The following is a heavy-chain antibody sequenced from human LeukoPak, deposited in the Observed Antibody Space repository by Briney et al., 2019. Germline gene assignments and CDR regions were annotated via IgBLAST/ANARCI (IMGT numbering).Heavy chain of an antibody. CDR3: ARSGGYGGLIDY. CDR2: ISSDSSYI. CDR1: GFTFSSYS. Sequence: GGSLRLSCAASGFTFSSYSMNWVRQAPGKGLEWVSSISSDSSYIYYADSVKGRFTISRDNAKDSLYLQMNSLRAEDTAVYYCARSGGYGGLIDYWGQGTLVTVSS. V-gene: IGHV3-21*01. D-gene: IGHD5-12*01. J-gene: IGHJ4*02.